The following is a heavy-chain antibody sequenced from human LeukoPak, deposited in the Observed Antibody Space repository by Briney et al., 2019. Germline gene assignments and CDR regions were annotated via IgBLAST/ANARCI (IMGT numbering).Heavy chain of an antibody. CDR3: AGRGQRYFRD. CDR1: GDSISSDY. Sequence: SETLSLTCSVSGDSISSDYWSWIRQPPGKGLEWIGYIYRIENTDYNPSLKSRVTIPLDTSKNQLSLNLTSVTAADTAVYYCAGRGQRYFRDWGQGTLVTVSS. J-gene: IGHJ1*01. CDR2: IYRIENT. V-gene: IGHV4-4*08.